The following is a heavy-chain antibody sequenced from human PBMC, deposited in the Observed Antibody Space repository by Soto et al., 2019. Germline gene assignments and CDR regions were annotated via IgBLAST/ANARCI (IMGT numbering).Heavy chain of an antibody. CDR2: ILYDGSEK. Sequence: GTLRLSCAASVFTVSSYGMHWVRQAPGKGLEWVAVILYDGSEKWFADSVKGRFTISRDNSKNTLYLQMNSLRAEDTAVYYCARDRTEYYYGMDVWGQGTTVTVSS. CDR3: ARDRTEYYYGMDV. J-gene: IGHJ6*02. CDR1: VFTVSSYG. V-gene: IGHV3-30*03.